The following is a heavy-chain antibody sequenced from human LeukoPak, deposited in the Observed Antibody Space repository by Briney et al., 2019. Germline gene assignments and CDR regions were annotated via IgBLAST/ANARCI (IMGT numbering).Heavy chain of an antibody. CDR1: GYTFTSYY. V-gene: IGHV1-46*01. CDR3: ARSKDIRMGSKRGIEMDY. D-gene: IGHD5-24*01. CDR2: INPSGDPT. J-gene: IGHJ4*02. Sequence: ASVKVSCKASGYTFTSYYMHWVRQAPGQGLEWVGIINPSGDPTTYAQKFQGRVTMTSDMSTSTVYMELSSLRSEDTAVYYCARSKDIRMGSKRGIEMDYWGQGTLVTVSS.